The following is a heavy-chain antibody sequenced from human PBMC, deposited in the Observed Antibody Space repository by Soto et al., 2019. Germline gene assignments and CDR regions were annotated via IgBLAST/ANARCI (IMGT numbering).Heavy chain of an antibody. V-gene: IGHV3-30-3*01. CDR2: ISDDGSNK. CDR1: GFTFSSYA. Sequence: QVQLVESGGGVVQPGRSLRLSCAASGFTFSSYAMHCVRQAPGKGLEWVAVISDDGSNKYYADSVKGRFTISRDNSKNTLYLQMNSLRAEDTAVYYCARVPSSRGRAHFDYWGQGTLVTVSS. D-gene: IGHD2-15*01. J-gene: IGHJ4*02. CDR3: ARVPSSRGRAHFDY.